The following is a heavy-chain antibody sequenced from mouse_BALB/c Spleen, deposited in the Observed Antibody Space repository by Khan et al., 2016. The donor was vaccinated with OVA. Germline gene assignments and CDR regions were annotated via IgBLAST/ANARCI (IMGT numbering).Heavy chain of an antibody. CDR2: ILPGSNST. J-gene: IGHJ3*01. Sequence: QVQLQQSGAELMKPGASVKISCKATGYTFSSYWIEWVKQRPGHGLEWIGEILPGSNSTKYNERFKGKATITADTSSNTAYMQLSSLTAEDSAIYYCARGNYYGSTSWFGYWGQGTLVTVSA. CDR3: ARGNYYGSTSWFGY. D-gene: IGHD1-1*01. CDR1: GYTFSSYW. V-gene: IGHV1-9*01.